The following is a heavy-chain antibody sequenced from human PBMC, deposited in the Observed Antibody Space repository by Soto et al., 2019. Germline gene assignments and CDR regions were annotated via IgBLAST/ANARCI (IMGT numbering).Heavy chain of an antibody. D-gene: IGHD3-10*01. V-gene: IGHV3-23*01. CDR3: AKDLYYGSGSYIDY. CDR1: GFTFSTCA. J-gene: IGHJ4*02. Sequence: GGSLRLSCAASGFTFSTCAMSWVRQAPGRGLEWVSSITGNGDTTYYPDSVKGRFTISRDNSKNTLYLQMNSLRVEDTAVYYCAKDLYYGSGSYIDYWGQGTLVTVSS. CDR2: ITGNGDTT.